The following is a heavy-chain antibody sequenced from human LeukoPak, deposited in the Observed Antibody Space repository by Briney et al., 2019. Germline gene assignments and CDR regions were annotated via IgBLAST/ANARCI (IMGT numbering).Heavy chain of an antibody. CDR1: GFTFSSYW. V-gene: IGHV3-7*03. CDR2: IKQGGSER. J-gene: IGHJ4*02. D-gene: IGHD6-19*01. CDR3: ATGAGCGY. Sequence: GGSLRLSCAASGFTFSSYWMTWVRQAPGQGREWVANIKQGGSERNYVDSVKGRFTISRDNAKNSLYLQMNTLRDEDTAVYYCATGAGCGYWGQGTLVTVSS.